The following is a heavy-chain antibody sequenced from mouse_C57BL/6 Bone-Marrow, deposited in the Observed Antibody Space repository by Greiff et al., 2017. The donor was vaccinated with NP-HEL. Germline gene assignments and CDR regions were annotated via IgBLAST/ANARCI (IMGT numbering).Heavy chain of an antibody. D-gene: IGHD1-1*01. Sequence: EVQVVESGGGLVKPGGSLKLSCAASGFTFSSYTMSWVRQTPEKRLEWVATISGGGGNTYYPDSVKGRYTISRDNAKNTLYQQMSSLRSEDTAVYYCARHEDYYGSSWYFDVWGTVTTVTVSS. J-gene: IGHJ1*03. CDR1: GFTFSSYT. CDR2: ISGGGGNT. V-gene: IGHV5-9*04. CDR3: ARHEDYYGSSWYFDV.